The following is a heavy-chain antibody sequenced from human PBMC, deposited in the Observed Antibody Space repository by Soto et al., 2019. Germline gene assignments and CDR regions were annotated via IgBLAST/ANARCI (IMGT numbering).Heavy chain of an antibody. V-gene: IGHV3-33*01. Sequence: QVQLVESGGGVVQPGRSLRLSCAASGFTFSSYGMHWVRQAPGKGLEWVAVIWYDGSNKYYADSVKGRFTISRDNSKNTLYLQMNSLRAEDTAVYYCARDLRLRYGDYFDYWGQGTLVTVSS. CDR2: IWYDGSNK. CDR1: GFTFSSYG. D-gene: IGHD4-17*01. J-gene: IGHJ4*02. CDR3: ARDLRLRYGDYFDY.